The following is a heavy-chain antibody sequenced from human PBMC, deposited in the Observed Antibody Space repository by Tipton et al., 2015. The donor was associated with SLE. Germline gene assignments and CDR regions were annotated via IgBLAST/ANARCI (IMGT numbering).Heavy chain of an antibody. D-gene: IGHD4-23*01. CDR1: GGSFSGYY. V-gene: IGHV4-59*01. CDR3: ARETVTKDAFDI. Sequence: TLSLTCAVYGGSFSGYYWSWIRQPPGKGLEWIGYIYYSGSTNYNPSLKSRVTISADTSKNQFSLKLSSVTAADTAVYYCARETVTKDAFDIWGQGTMVTVSS. J-gene: IGHJ3*02. CDR2: IYYSGST.